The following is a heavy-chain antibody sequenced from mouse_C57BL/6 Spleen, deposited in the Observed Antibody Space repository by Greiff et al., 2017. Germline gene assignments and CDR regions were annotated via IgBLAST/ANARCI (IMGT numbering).Heavy chain of an antibody. Sequence: VHVKQSVAELVRPGASVKLSCTASGFNIKNTYMHWVKQRPEQGLEWIGRIDPANGNTKYAPKFQGKATITADTSSNTAYLQLSSLTSEDTAIYYCARREIYYYGSSYAYYFDYWGQGTTLTVSS. D-gene: IGHD1-1*01. J-gene: IGHJ2*01. V-gene: IGHV14-3*01. CDR2: IDPANGNT. CDR1: GFNIKNTY. CDR3: ARREIYYYGSSYAYYFDY.